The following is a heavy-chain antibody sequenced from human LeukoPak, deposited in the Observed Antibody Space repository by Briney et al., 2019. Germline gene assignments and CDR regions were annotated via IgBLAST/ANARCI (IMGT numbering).Heavy chain of an antibody. V-gene: IGHV4-39*01. CDR1: GGSISSSSYY. CDR2: IYYSGST. J-gene: IGHJ4*02. D-gene: IGHD5-24*01. CDR3: ARGRWLQPFDY. Sequence: SETLSLTCTVSGGSISSSSYYWGWIRQPPGRGLEWIGSIYYSGSTYYNPSLKSRVTISVDTSKNQFSLKLSSVTAADTAVYYCARGRWLQPFDYWGQGTTVTVSS.